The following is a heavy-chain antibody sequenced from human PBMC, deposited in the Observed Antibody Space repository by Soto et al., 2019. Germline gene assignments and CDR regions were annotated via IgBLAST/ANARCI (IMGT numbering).Heavy chain of an antibody. CDR2: ISGGGGGT. J-gene: IGHJ4*02. CDR1: GFTFDKYA. CDR3: AKDVHYDGSGGLDS. D-gene: IGHD3-22*01. V-gene: IGHV3-23*01. Sequence: EVRLLESGGGLEQPGGSLRLSCVISGFTFDKYAMSWVRQAPGKGLEWVSAISGGGGGTYYADSVRGRFIISRDHSKNTVYLQVTGLRTEDTAVYYCAKDVHYDGSGGLDSWGEGTLVTVSS.